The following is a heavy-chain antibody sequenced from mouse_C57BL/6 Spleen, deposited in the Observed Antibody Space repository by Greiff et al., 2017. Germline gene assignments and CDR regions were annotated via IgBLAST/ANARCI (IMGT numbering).Heavy chain of an antibody. J-gene: IGHJ4*01. V-gene: IGHV1-82*01. Sequence: QVQLQQSGPELVKPGASVKISCKASGYAFSSSWMNWVKQRPGKGLEWIGRIYPGDGDTNYNGKFKDKATLTADKSSSTAYMQLSSLTSEDSAVYFCARDWYYAMDYWGQGTSVTVSS. CDR2: IYPGDGDT. CDR1: GYAFSSSW. D-gene: IGHD4-1*01. CDR3: ARDWYYAMDY.